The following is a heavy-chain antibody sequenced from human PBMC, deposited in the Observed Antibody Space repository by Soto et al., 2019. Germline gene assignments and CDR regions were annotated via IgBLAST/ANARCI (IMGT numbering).Heavy chain of an antibody. V-gene: IGHV3-23*01. CDR2: ISGSGSST. CDR3: AKLSGFGSSGRFDY. J-gene: IGHJ4*02. D-gene: IGHD6-19*01. Sequence: EVQLLESGGALVQPGGSLRLSCAASGFTFSNYAMAWVRRAPGKGLEWVAAISGSGSSTYYGDSVKGKFSISRDNSRNTVYLQIHNLRADDTAVFYCAKLSGFGSSGRFDYWGQGTQVTVSS. CDR1: GFTFSNYA.